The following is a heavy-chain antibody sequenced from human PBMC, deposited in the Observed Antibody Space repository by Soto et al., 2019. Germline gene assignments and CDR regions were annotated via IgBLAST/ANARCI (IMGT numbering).Heavy chain of an antibody. J-gene: IGHJ4*02. D-gene: IGHD3-22*01. CDR1: GGTFSSYA. CDR3: ARDREPYYDSSGYYPSY. CDR2: IIPIFGTA. V-gene: IGHV1-69*06. Sequence: QVQLVQSGAEVKKPGSSVKVSFKASGGTFSSYAISWVRQAPGQGLEWMGGIIPIFGTANYAQKFQGRVTITADKSTITAYMERSSLRSEDTAVYYCARDREPYYDSSGYYPSYWGQGTLVTVSS.